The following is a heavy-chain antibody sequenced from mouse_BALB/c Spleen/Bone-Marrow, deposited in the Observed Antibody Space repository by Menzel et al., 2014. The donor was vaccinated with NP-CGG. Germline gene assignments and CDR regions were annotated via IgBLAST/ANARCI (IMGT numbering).Heavy chain of an antibody. CDR1: GFTFSDYG. CDR2: ISNLAYSI. CDR3: ARDYYGSSYWYFDV. J-gene: IGHJ1*01. V-gene: IGHV5-15*02. Sequence: EVQLVESGGGLVQPGGSRKLSCAASGFTFSDYGMAWVRQAPGKGPEWVAFISNLAYSIYYADTVTGRFTISRENAKNTLYLEMSSLRSEDTAMYYCARDYYGSSYWYFDVWGRRDHGHRLL. D-gene: IGHD1-1*01.